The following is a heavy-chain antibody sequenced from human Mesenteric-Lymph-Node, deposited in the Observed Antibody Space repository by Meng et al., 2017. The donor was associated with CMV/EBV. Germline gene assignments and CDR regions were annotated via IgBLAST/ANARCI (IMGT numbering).Heavy chain of an antibody. D-gene: IGHD1-26*01. CDR3: ITGGVFFGSYYGPTGGAFDI. CDR2: IKSKSDDGTT. V-gene: IGHV3-15*01. J-gene: IGHJ3*02. Sequence: GGSLRLSCAASGFTFSNAWMSWVRQAPGKGLEWVGRIKSKSDDGTTDYAAPVKGRFTISRDDSKNTLYLQMNSLKTEDTAVYYCITGGVFFGSYYGPTGGAFDIWGQGTMVTVSS. CDR1: GFTFSNAW.